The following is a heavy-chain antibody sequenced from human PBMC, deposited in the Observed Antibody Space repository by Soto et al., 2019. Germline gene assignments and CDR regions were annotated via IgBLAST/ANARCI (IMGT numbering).Heavy chain of an antibody. CDR1: GGSFSGYY. V-gene: IGHV4-34*01. Sequence: QVQLQQWGAGLLKPSETLSLTCAVYGGSFSGYYWSWIRQPPGKGLEWIGEINHSGSTNYNPSLKSRVTISVDTSKNQFSLKLSSVTAAATAVYYCASLPDPRRYYSYYGMDVWAKGPRSPSP. J-gene: IGHJ6*02. CDR2: INHSGST. CDR3: ASLPDPRRYYSYYGMDV.